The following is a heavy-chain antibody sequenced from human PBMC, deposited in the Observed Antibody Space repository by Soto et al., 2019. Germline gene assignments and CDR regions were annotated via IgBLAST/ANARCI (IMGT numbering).Heavy chain of an antibody. CDR1: GYTSTGYD. CDR3: ALRGYSSSWYYDYYYGMDV. CDR2: KNPNSGNT. Sequence: ASVKGSCKAAGYTSTGYDSNWGIQDTGQGLEWMGWKNPNSGNTGYAQKFQGRVTMTRNTSISTAYMELSSLRSEETAVYYCALRGYSSSWYYDYYYGMDVWGQGTTVTVSS. D-gene: IGHD6-13*01. J-gene: IGHJ6*02. V-gene: IGHV1-8*01.